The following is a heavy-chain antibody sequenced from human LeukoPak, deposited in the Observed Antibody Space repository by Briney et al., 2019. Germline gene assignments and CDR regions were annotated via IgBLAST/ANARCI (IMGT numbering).Heavy chain of an antibody. V-gene: IGHV1-69*13. CDR3: ARGSGSHSDAFDI. CDR2: IIPIFGTA. D-gene: IGHD1-26*01. J-gene: IGHJ3*02. CDR1: GGTFSSYA. Sequence: ASVKLSCKASGGTFSSYAISWVRQAPGQGLEWMGGIIPIFGTANYAQKFQGRVTITADESTSTAYMELSSLRSEDTAVYYCARGSGSHSDAFDIWGQGTMVTVSS.